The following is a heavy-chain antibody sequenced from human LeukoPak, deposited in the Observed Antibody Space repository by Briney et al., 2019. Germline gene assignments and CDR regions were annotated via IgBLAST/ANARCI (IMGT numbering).Heavy chain of an antibody. J-gene: IGHJ6*02. CDR2: ISWNSGSI. Sequence: GGSLRLSCAASGFTFDDYAMHWVRQAPGKGLEWVSGISWNSGSIGYADSVKGRFTISRDNAKNSLYLQMNSLRAEDTALYYCAKDKGPRSYYYYGMDVWGQGTTVTVSS. CDR3: AKDKGPRSYYYYGMDV. V-gene: IGHV3-9*01. CDR1: GFTFDDYA.